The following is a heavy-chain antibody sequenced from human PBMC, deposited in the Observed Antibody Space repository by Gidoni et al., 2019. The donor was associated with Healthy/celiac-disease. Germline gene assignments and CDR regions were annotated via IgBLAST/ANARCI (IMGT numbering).Heavy chain of an antibody. CDR2: ISSSSSTI. CDR3: ARAHGDYTEGSFDY. CDR1: GLPFSSYS. V-gene: IGHV3-48*01. D-gene: IGHD4-17*01. J-gene: IGHJ4*02. Sequence: EVQLVESGGGLVRPRGSLRLSVAASGLPFSSYSMNWVRQAPGKGLEWVSYISSSSSTIYYADSVKGRFTISRDNAKNSLYLQMNSLRAEDTAVYYCARAHGDYTEGSFDYWGQGTLVTVSS.